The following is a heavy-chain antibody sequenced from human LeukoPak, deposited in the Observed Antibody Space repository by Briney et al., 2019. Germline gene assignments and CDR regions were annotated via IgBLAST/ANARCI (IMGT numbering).Heavy chain of an antibody. Sequence: PSETLSLTCTVSGGSISSYYWSWIRQPAGKGLEWIGRIYTSGSTNYNPSLKSRVTMSVDTSKNQFSLKLSSVTAADTAAYYCARGPNPMYSSSWYFDYWGRGTLVTVSS. D-gene: IGHD6-13*01. CDR3: ARGPNPMYSSSWYFDY. CDR2: IYTSGST. J-gene: IGHJ4*02. CDR1: GGSISSYY. V-gene: IGHV4-4*07.